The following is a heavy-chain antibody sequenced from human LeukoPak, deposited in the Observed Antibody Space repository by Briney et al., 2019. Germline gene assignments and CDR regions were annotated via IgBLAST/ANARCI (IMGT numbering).Heavy chain of an antibody. CDR2: INPNSGGT. Sequence: ASVKVSCKASGYTFTGYYMHWVRQAPGQGLEWMGRINPNSGGTNYAQKFQGRVTMTRDTSIITTYMELIRLRSDATAVYSVVRGKRNYDFWSGSTFYFDYWGQGTLVTVSS. CDR1: GYTFTGYY. CDR3: VRGKRNYDFWSGSTFYFDY. D-gene: IGHD3-3*01. V-gene: IGHV1-2*06. J-gene: IGHJ4*02.